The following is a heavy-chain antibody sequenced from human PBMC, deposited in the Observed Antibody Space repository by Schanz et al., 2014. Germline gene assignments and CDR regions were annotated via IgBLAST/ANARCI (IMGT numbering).Heavy chain of an antibody. CDR3: ARDRDQWDGNYLDY. Sequence: QLVQSGSEFRKPGASVKVSCKASGYTFTGYYIHWVRQAPGQGFEWMGRINPNSGGTNYAENFQGRVTMTRDTSTSTVYMELSRLTSDDTAVYYCARDRDQWDGNYLDYWGQGTLVTVSS. V-gene: IGHV1-2*06. CDR1: GYTFTGYY. D-gene: IGHD1-26*01. J-gene: IGHJ4*02. CDR2: INPNSGGT.